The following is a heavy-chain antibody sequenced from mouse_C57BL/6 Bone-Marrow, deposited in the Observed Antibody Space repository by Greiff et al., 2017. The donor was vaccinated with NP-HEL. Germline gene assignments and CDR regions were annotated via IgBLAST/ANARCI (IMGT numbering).Heavy chain of an antibody. Sequence: VQLQQPGAELVKPGASVKLSCKASGYTFTSYWMHWVKQRPGQGLEWIGMIHPNSGSTNYNEKFKSKATLTVDKSSSTAYMQLSSLTSEDSAVYYCASLYYGYDEFPYYAMDYWGQGTSVTVSS. CDR1: GYTFTSYW. CDR3: ASLYYGYDEFPYYAMDY. J-gene: IGHJ4*01. D-gene: IGHD2-2*01. CDR2: IHPNSGST. V-gene: IGHV1-64*01.